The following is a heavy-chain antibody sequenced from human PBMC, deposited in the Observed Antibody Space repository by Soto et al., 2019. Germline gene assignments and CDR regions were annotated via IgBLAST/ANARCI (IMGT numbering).Heavy chain of an antibody. CDR3: AGGDYYHSSGYYFYYYTMDV. CDR2: VCYGGST. J-gene: IGHJ6*02. Sequence: SETLSLTCTVSGGSISSSSYYWGWIRQPPGKGLEWIGNVCYGGSTYYNPSLKSRVTISVETSKSQFSLKLSSVTAADTAVYYCAGGDYYHSSGYYFYYYTMDVWGQGTTVNVSS. V-gene: IGHV4-39*01. CDR1: GGSISSSSYY. D-gene: IGHD3-22*01.